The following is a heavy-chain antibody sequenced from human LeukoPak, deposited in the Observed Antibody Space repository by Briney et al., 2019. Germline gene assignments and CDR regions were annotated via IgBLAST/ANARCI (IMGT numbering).Heavy chain of an antibody. CDR1: GFTFSSYG. CDR3: AKRKLRIAAAGSDSGAFDY. J-gene: IGHJ4*02. CDR2: IRYDGSNK. V-gene: IGHV3-30*02. D-gene: IGHD6-13*01. Sequence: GGSLRLSCAASGFTFSSYGMHWVRQAPGKGLEWVAFIRYDGSNKYYADSVKGRFTVSRDNSKNTLYLQMNSLRAEDTAVYYCAKRKLRIAAAGSDSGAFDYWGQGTLVTVSS.